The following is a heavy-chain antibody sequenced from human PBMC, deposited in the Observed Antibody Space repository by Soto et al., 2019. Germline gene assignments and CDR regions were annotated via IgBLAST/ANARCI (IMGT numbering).Heavy chain of an antibody. V-gene: IGHV4-59*11. CDR2: VYSSGST. J-gene: IGHJ4*02. D-gene: IGHD3-10*01. CDR1: GGSISSHS. CDR3: AIGTPMAYYFDY. Sequence: PSETLSLTCTVSGGSISSHSWNWIRQPPGRGLEWIGYVYSSGSTKYNPSLESRVTISVDTSKNQFSLKLSSVTAADTAVYYCAIGTPMAYYFDYWGQGTLVTVSS.